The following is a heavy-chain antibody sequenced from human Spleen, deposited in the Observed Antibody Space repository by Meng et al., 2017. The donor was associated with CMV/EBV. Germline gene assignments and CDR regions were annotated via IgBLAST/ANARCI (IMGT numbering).Heavy chain of an antibody. Sequence: ASVKVSCKASGYTFTGYYMHWVRQAPGQGLEWMGWINPNSGGTNYAQKFQGRVTMTRDTSISTAYMELSRLRSDDTAIYYCARCGSGIRFNYNFWSGRYGMDVWGPGTTVTVSS. D-gene: IGHD3-3*01. CDR2: INPNSGGT. V-gene: IGHV1-2*02. J-gene: IGHJ6*02. CDR3: ARCGSGIRFNYNFWSGRYGMDV. CDR1: GYTFTGYY.